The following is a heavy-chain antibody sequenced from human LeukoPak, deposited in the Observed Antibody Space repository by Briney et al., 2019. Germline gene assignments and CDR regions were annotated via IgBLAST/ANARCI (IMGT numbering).Heavy chain of an antibody. Sequence: GGSLRLSCAASGFTFSSCGFNWVRQAPGKGLEWVSSIGPTGTDRYHADSVRGRFTISRDNAKNSMYLQMDSLRDEDTAVYYCATETIGRHYDYWGQGTLLTVSS. V-gene: IGHV3-21*01. J-gene: IGHJ4*02. CDR3: ATETIGRHYDY. CDR1: GFTFSSCG. CDR2: IGPTGTDR. D-gene: IGHD1-14*01.